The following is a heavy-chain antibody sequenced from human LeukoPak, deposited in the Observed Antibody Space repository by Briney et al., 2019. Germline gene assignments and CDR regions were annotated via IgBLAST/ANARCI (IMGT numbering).Heavy chain of an antibody. D-gene: IGHD3-10*01. CDR1: GYTFTDYY. J-gene: IGHJ4*02. Sequence: ASLKVSFKASGYTFTDYYLHWVRQAPGQGVEWMGWVKPDNGATSYAQKFQGRVTMARDTSISTAHMELSRLRSDDTAVYYCARSLSITRGLITTMLGYWGQGTLVTVSS. V-gene: IGHV1-2*02. CDR2: VKPDNGAT. CDR3: ARSLSITRGLITTMLGY.